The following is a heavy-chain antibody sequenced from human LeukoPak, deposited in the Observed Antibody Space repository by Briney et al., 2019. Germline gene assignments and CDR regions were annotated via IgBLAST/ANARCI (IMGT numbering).Heavy chain of an antibody. CDR1: GGSFSGYY. Sequence: TSETLSLTCAVYGGSFSGYYWSWIRQPPGKGLEWIGEINHSGSTNYNPSLKSRVTISVDTSKNQFSLKLSSVTAADTAVYYCARHATAEYYDILTGYSDSNWFDPWGQGTLVTVSS. J-gene: IGHJ5*02. CDR2: INHSGST. D-gene: IGHD3-9*01. V-gene: IGHV4-34*01. CDR3: ARHATAEYYDILTGYSDSNWFDP.